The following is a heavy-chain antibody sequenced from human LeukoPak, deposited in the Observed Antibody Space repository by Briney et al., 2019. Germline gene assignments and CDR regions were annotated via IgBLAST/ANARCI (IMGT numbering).Heavy chain of an antibody. CDR3: ARAPPRYGYFDY. Sequence: SETLSLTCTVSGGSISSYYWSWIRQPPGKGLEWIGYIYYSGSTNYNPSLKSRVTISVDTSKNQFSLKLSSVTAADTAVYYCARAPPRYGYFDYWRQGTLVTVSS. D-gene: IGHD4-17*01. CDR1: GGSISSYY. J-gene: IGHJ4*02. CDR2: IYYSGST. V-gene: IGHV4-59*01.